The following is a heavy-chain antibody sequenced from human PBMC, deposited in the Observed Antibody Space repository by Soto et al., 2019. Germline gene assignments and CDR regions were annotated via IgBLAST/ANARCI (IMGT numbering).Heavy chain of an antibody. J-gene: IGHJ4*02. CDR1: GYTFTGYY. V-gene: IGHV1-2*04. D-gene: IGHD3-22*01. Sequence: ASVKVSCKASGYTFTGYYMHWVRQAPGQGLEWMVWINPNSGGTTYAQKFQGWVTMTRDTSISTAYMELSRLRYDDTAVYYCARSLRYYYDSSGPHPIDYWGQGTLVTVSS. CDR2: INPNSGGT. CDR3: ARSLRYYYDSSGPHPIDY.